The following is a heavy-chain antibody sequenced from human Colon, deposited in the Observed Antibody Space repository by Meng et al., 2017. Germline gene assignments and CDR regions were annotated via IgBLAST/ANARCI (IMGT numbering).Heavy chain of an antibody. CDR3: ARGVDWAKSGNF. V-gene: IGHV4-34*01. CDR1: GGSFSDYY. D-gene: IGHD3-9*01. CDR2: IHPSGST. J-gene: IGHJ4*02. Sequence: QVQLQESRPGLVKPSETLSLTCAVYGGSFSDYYLTWIRQPPGKGLEGVGEIHPSGSTYYSPSLQSRVTITLDTSKNQFSLTLSSMTAADTAVYYCARGVDWAKSGNFWGQGTLVTVSS.